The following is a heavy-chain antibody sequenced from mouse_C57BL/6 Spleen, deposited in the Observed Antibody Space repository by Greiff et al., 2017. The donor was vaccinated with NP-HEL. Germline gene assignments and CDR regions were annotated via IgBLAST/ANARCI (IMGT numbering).Heavy chain of an antibody. J-gene: IGHJ2*01. D-gene: IGHD2-12*01. CDR1: GYSFTGYY. V-gene: IGHV1-42*01. CDR3: ARDGSYEDFDY. CDR2: INPSTGGT. Sequence: EVQLQQSGPELVKPGASVKISCKASGYSFTGYYMNWVKQSPEKSLEWIGEINPSTGGTTYNQKFKAKATLTVDKSSSTAYMQLKSLTSEDSAVYYCARDGSYEDFDYWGQGTTLTVSS.